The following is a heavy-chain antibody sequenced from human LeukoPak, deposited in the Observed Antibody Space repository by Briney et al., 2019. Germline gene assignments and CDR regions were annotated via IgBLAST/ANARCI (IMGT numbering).Heavy chain of an antibody. CDR1: GYTFTSYG. CDR2: ISAYNGNT. CDR3: ARDPIAVAGTEVDY. D-gene: IGHD6-19*01. Sequence: ASVKVSCKASGYTFTSYGISWVRQAPGQGLEWMGWISAYNGNTNYTQKFQGRVTITADESTSTAYMELSSLRSEDTAVYYCARDPIAVAGTEVDYWGQGTLVTVSS. J-gene: IGHJ4*02. V-gene: IGHV1-18*01.